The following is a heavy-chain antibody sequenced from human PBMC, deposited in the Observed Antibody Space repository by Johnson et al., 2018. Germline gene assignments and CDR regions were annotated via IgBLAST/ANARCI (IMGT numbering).Heavy chain of an antibody. J-gene: IGHJ6*02. CDR2: INPSGGST. CDR3: ARGIYYYGSGSYHYYGMDV. D-gene: IGHD3-10*01. V-gene: IGHV1-46*01. Sequence: QVQLVQSGAEVKKXGASXKVXCKASGYTFTNYYMHWVRQAPGQGLEWMGIINPSGGSTSYAQKFQGSVTMTRDTSTSTVYMGLSSLRSEDTAVYYCARGIYYYGSGSYHYYGMDVWGQGTTVTVSS. CDR1: GYTFTNYY.